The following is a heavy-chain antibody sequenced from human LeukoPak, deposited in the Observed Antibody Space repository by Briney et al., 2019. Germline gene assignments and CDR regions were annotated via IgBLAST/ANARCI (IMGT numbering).Heavy chain of an antibody. Sequence: GGSLRLSCAASGFTFSSYEMNWVRQAPGKGLEWISYISSSGSTTYYADSVKGRFTISRDNAKNSLYPQMNSLKTEDTALYYCAKDRTYYYNSGSYFDLWGCGTLVTVSS. D-gene: IGHD3-10*01. CDR1: GFTFSSYE. J-gene: IGHJ2*01. CDR3: AKDRTYYYNSGSYFDL. CDR2: ISSSGSTT. V-gene: IGHV3-48*03.